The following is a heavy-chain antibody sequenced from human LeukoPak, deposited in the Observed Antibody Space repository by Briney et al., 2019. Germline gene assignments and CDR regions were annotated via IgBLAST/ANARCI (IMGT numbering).Heavy chain of an antibody. J-gene: IGHJ4*02. V-gene: IGHV4-59*01. CDR1: GGSISSYY. CDR3: ARSAFGGVIVNY. CDR2: IYYSGST. D-gene: IGHD3-16*02. Sequence: SETLSLTCTVSGGSISSYYWSWIRQPPGKGLEWIGYIYYSGSTNCNPSLKSRVTISVDTSKNQFSLKLSSVTAADTAVYHCARSAFGGVIVNYWGQGTLVTVSS.